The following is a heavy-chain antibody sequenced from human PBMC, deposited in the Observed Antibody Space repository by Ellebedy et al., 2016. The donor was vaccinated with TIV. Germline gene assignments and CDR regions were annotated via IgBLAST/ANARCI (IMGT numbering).Heavy chain of an antibody. J-gene: IGHJ4*02. CDR2: ISGSGGST. CDR3: AKEVPYYGGNGGSFDY. D-gene: IGHD4-23*01. CDR1: GFTFSSYA. V-gene: IGHV3-23*01. Sequence: GGSLRLXXAASGFTFSSYAMSWVRQAPGKGLEWVSAISGSGGSTYYADSMKGRFTISRDNSKNTLYLQMNSLRAEDTAVYYCAKEVPYYGGNGGSFDYWGQGTLVTVSS.